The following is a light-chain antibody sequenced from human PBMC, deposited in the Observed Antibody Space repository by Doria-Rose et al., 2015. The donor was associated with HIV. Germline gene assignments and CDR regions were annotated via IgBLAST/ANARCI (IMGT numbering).Light chain of an antibody. CDR3: QSYDSSLSGSQV. CDR1: SSNIGAGYD. V-gene: IGLV1-40*02. J-gene: IGLJ2*01. CDR2: GTT. Sequence: QPVLTQPPSVSGAPGQRVTVFCTGGSSNIGAGYDVHWYQQLPRTAPKLLIYGTTNRPSGVPDRFSGSKSGTSAFLAITGLRAEDEADYYCQSYDSSLSGSQVFGGGTKLTVL.